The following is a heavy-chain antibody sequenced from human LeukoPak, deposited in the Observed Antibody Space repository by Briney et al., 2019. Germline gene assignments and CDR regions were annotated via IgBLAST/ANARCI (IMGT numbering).Heavy chain of an antibody. CDR3: ARAAVTAAAGTMGWFDP. Sequence: GGSLRLSCAAPGFTFSSYWMSWVRQAPGKGLEWVANIKQDGSEKYYVDSVKGRFTISRDNAKNSLYLQMNSLRAEDTAVYYCARAAVTAAAGTMGWFDPWGQGTLVTVSS. CDR1: GFTFSSYW. CDR2: IKQDGSEK. D-gene: IGHD6-13*01. J-gene: IGHJ5*02. V-gene: IGHV3-7*01.